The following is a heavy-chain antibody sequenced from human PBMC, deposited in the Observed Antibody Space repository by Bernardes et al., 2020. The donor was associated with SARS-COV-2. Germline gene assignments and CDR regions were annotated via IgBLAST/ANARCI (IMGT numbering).Heavy chain of an antibody. J-gene: IGHJ6*02. CDR3: ATASAITGTTEYYYYYYGMDV. CDR2: FDPEDGET. Sequence: ASVKVSCKVSGYTLTELSMHWVRQAPGKGLEWMGGFDPEDGETIYAQKFQGRVTMTEDTSTDTAYMELSSLRSEDTAVYYCATASAITGTTEYYYYYYGMDVWGQGTTVTVSS. V-gene: IGHV1-24*01. D-gene: IGHD1-7*01. CDR1: GYTLTELS.